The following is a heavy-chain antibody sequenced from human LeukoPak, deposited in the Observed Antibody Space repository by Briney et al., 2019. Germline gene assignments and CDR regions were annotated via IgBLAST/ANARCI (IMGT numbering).Heavy chain of an antibody. D-gene: IGHD3-22*01. CDR2: ISGSGGST. CDR1: GFTFSRYA. Sequence: GGSLRLSCAASGFTFSRYAMSWVRQEPGKGQEWESAISGSGGSTYYAVSVKCRFTISRDNSKNTLYLQMNSLRSEDTSVYYCAKDITMIVVVIPTYDAFDIWGQGTMVTVSS. CDR3: AKDITMIVVVIPTYDAFDI. V-gene: IGHV3-23*01. J-gene: IGHJ3*02.